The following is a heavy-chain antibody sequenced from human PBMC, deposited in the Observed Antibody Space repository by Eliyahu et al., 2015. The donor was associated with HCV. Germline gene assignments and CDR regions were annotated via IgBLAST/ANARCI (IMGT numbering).Heavy chain of an antibody. CDR3: AKDENYGKNYYYYGMDV. CDR2: ISYDGSNK. Sequence: QVQLVESGGGVVQPGRSLRLSCAASGFTFSSYGMHWXRQAPGKGLEWVAVISYDGSNKYYADSVKGRXTISRDNSKNTLYLQMNSLRAEDTAVYYCAKDENYGKNYYYYGMDVWGQGTTATVSS. J-gene: IGHJ6*02. CDR1: GFTFSSYG. V-gene: IGHV3-30*18. D-gene: IGHD1-7*01.